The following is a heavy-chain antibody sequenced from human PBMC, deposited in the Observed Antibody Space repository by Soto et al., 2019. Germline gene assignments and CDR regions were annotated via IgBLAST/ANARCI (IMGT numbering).Heavy chain of an antibody. J-gene: IGHJ4*02. CDR1: GGSVNSDSHY. Sequence: SETLSLTCTVSGGSVNSDSHYWSWIRQPPGKGLEWIGHMFYSGSTNYNPSLKSRVTISGDTSKNQFSLMLSSVTAADTAVYYCARDSGTTVTTRKTYYFDYWGQGTLVTVSS. CDR2: MFYSGST. V-gene: IGHV4-61*01. D-gene: IGHD4-17*01. CDR3: ARDSGTTVTTRKTYYFDY.